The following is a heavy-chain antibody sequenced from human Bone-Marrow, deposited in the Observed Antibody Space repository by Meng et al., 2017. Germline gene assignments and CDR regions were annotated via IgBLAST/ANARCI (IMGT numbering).Heavy chain of an antibody. CDR1: GGSISSGGYY. V-gene: IGHV4-31*03. CDR2: IYYSGST. J-gene: IGHJ4*02. D-gene: IGHD6-19*01. Sequence: QVLLQGSGPGLVKPYQALSLTCTVSGGSISSGGYYWNWIRQHPGKGLEWIGYIYYSGSTYYNPSLKSRVTISVDTSKNQFSLKLSSVTAADTAVYYCARLRGRIAVDYWGQGTLVTVSS. CDR3: ARLRGRIAVDY.